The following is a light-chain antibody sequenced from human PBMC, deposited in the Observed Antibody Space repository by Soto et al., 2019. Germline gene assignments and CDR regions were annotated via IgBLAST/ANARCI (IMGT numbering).Light chain of an antibody. Sequence: DSQLTQSPSSLSASIGDRVTITCQASQDIKNHLNWYQLKPGKAPKLLIYDASILEGGVPRRFSGSGSRTDFSLTITGLQPDDFATYYCQQYDDVPSFTFGHGTIVDI. CDR2: DAS. V-gene: IGKV1-33*01. CDR1: QDIKNH. CDR3: QQYDDVPSFT. J-gene: IGKJ3*01.